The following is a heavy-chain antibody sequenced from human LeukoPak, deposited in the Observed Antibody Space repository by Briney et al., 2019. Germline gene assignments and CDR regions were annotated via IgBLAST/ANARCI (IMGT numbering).Heavy chain of an antibody. CDR3: ASTLRFLPYRRFAY. CDR2: IYQSGSGSS. Sequence: SETLSLTCSVSGGSIISSNYYWGWHRQPQGTGREWIGSIYQSGSGSSYYNPSLKSRVTISGDTSKNQFFLRLSSVTAADTAVYYCASTLRFLPYRRFAYWGQGTLVTVPS. CDR1: GGSIISSNYY. V-gene: IGHV4-39*01. J-gene: IGHJ4*02. D-gene: IGHD3-3*01.